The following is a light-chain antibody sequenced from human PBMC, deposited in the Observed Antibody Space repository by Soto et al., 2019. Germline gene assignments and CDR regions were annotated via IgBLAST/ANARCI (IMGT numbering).Light chain of an antibody. CDR3: QKYGSSPYT. CDR2: GAS. J-gene: IGKJ2*01. V-gene: IGKV3-20*01. CDR1: QSVSSSY. Sequence: EIVLTQSPGTLSLSPGESATLSCRASQSVSSSYLAWYQQKPGQAPRLLIYGASSRATVIPDRFSGSGSGTDFTLTISRLEPEDFAVYYCQKYGSSPYTCGQGNKGDIK.